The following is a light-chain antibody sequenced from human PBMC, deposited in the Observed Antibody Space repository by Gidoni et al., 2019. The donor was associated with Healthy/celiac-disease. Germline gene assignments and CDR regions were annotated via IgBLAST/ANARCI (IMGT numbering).Light chain of an antibody. CDR2: EVS. J-gene: IGLJ2*01. CDR1: SRDVGGYNY. CDR3: SSYAGSNTVV. Sequence: QSALTQPPSASGSTGQSVTISCTGTSRDVGGYNYVSWYQQHPGKATKLMIYEVSKRPSGVPDLFSGSKSGNTASLTVSGLQAEDEADYYCSSYAGSNTVVFGGGTKLTVL. V-gene: IGLV2-8*01.